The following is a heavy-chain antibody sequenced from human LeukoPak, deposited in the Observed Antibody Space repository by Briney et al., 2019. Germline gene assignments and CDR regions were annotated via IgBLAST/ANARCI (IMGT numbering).Heavy chain of an antibody. CDR3: TRMVWRSRPFDY. Sequence: GGSLRLSCAASGFTFSSYAMSWVRQAPGRGLEWVANIKQDGREKWFVDSVKGRFTISRDNAKNSVYLQMNSLRAEDTAVYYCTRMVWRSRPFDYWGQGTLVTVSS. CDR1: GFTFSSYA. D-gene: IGHD2-2*01. CDR2: IKQDGREK. J-gene: IGHJ4*02. V-gene: IGHV3-7*01.